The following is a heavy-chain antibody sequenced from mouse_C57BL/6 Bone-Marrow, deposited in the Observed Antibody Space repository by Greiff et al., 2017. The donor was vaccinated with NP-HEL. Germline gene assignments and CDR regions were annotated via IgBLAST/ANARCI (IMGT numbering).Heavy chain of an antibody. D-gene: IGHD4-1*02. Sequence: QVQLKQSGPGLVAPSQSLSITCTVSGFSLTSYGVDWVRQSPGKGLEWLGVIWGVGSTNYNSALKSRLSISKDNSKSQVFLKMNSLQTDETAMYYCASVPTGPYAMDYWGQGTSVTVSS. CDR1: GFSLTSYG. V-gene: IGHV2-6*01. CDR2: IWGVGST. J-gene: IGHJ4*01. CDR3: ASVPTGPYAMDY.